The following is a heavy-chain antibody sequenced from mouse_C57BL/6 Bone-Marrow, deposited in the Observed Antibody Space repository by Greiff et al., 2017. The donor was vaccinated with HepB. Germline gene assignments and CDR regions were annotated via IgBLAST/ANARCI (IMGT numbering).Heavy chain of an antibody. CDR2: IDPETGGT. V-gene: IGHV1-15*01. CDR1: GYTFTDYE. Sequence: QVQLQQSGAELVRPGASVTMSCKASGYTFTDYEMHWVKQTPVHGLEWIGAIDPETGGTAYNQKFKGKAILTADKSSSTAYMELRSLTSEDSAVYYCTRSHRGYWGQGTTLTVSS. CDR3: TRSHRGY. J-gene: IGHJ2*01.